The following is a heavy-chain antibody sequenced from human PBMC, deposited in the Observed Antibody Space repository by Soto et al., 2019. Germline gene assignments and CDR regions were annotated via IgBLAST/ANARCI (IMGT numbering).Heavy chain of an antibody. J-gene: IGHJ4*02. CDR1: GFTFSNYW. V-gene: IGHV3-74*01. CDR3: ARGGYYDSSVYLPVGFDY. Sequence: GGSLRLSCAASGFTFSNYWMHWVRQGPGKGLVWISRLNSDGSSTTYAHSVKGRFTVSRDNAKNTVYLQMNSLRAEDTAVYYCARGGYYDSSVYLPVGFDYRGQGAQVTVSS. CDR2: LNSDGSST. D-gene: IGHD3-22*01.